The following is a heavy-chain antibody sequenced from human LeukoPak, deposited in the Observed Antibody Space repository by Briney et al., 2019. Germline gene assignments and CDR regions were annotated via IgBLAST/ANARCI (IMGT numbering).Heavy chain of an antibody. D-gene: IGHD3-16*01. Sequence: ASVKVSCKASGYTFTSYAVHWVRRAPGQSLEWMGYINDGDGNTKYSQEFQGRVTITRDTSTSTVYMELSSLRSEDTAVYYCARGAWGIGNYFDHWGQGTLVTVSS. CDR2: INDGDGNT. V-gene: IGHV1-3*03. J-gene: IGHJ4*02. CDR1: GYTFTSYA. CDR3: ARGAWGIGNYFDH.